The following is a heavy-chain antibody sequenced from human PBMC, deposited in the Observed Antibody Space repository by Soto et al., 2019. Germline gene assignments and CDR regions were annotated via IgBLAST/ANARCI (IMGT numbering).Heavy chain of an antibody. CDR3: ARDQTIFGIITVFDY. D-gene: IGHD3-3*01. V-gene: IGHV4-31*03. J-gene: IGHJ4*02. Sequence: TLSLPFTVSGGSINSGWYYWSWIRQHPGKGLEWIVYIYYSGSTYYNPSLKSRVTISIDTSKNQFSLKLSSVTAADTAVYYCARDQTIFGIITVFDYWGQGTLVTVYS. CDR1: GGSINSGWYY. CDR2: IYYSGST.